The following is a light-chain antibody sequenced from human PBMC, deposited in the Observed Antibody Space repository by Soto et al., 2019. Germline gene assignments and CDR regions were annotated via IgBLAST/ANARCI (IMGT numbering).Light chain of an antibody. CDR1: SSNIGSNY. J-gene: IGLJ2*01. CDR3: AAWDDSLSAYVV. V-gene: IGLV1-47*01. Sequence: QSVLTQPPSASGTPGQRVTISCSGSSSNIGSNYVYWYQQLPGTAPKLLIYRNNQRPSGVPDRFPGSKSGTSASLAISGLRSEDEADYYCAAWDDSLSAYVVFGGGTKVTVL. CDR2: RNN.